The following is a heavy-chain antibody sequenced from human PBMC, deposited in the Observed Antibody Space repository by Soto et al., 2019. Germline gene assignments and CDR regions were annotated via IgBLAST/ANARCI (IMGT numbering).Heavy chain of an antibody. CDR1: GFTFSSYE. Sequence: EVQLVESGGGLVQPGGSLRLSCAASGFTFSSYEMHWVRQAPGKGLEWVSYISSSGSTIYYADSVKGRFTISRDNAKNSLYLQMNSLRAEDTAVYYCAREGYSYGSDAFAIWGQGTMVTVSS. V-gene: IGHV3-48*03. J-gene: IGHJ3*02. D-gene: IGHD5-18*01. CDR2: ISSSGSTI. CDR3: AREGYSYGSDAFAI.